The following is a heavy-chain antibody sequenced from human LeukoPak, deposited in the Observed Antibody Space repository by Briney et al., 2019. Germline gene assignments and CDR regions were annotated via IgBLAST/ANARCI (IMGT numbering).Heavy chain of an antibody. CDR3: AGGVAANGNFDY. CDR2: ISGSGGST. V-gene: IGHV3-23*01. CDR1: GFTFSSYA. Sequence: PGGSLRLSCAASGFTFSSYAMSWVRQAPGKGLEWVSAISGSGGSTYYADSVKGRFTISRDNSKNTLYLQMNSLRAEDTAVYYCAGGVAANGNFDYWGQGTLVTVSS. D-gene: IGHD2-15*01. J-gene: IGHJ4*02.